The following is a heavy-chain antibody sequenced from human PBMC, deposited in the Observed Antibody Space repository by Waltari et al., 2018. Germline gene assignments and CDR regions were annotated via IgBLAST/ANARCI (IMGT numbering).Heavy chain of an antibody. J-gene: IGHJ6*03. V-gene: IGHV3-53*02. CDR3: VREDREYFFHMDV. CDR2: INAGGNV. Sequence: EVLLLETGGDVIQPGGSLSISFSASGFSVSRHYMSWVRQAPGKGLEWVSVINAGGNVFYADSVEGRFTISRDNSRNTVYLEMNSLRVEDSAVYYCVREDREYFFHMDVWGSGTTVTVSS. CDR1: GFSVSRHY. D-gene: IGHD3-3*01.